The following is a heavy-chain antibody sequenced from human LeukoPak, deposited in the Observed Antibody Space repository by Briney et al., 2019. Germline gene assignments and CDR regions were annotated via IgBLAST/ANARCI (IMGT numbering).Heavy chain of an antibody. V-gene: IGHV1-18*04. CDR2: ISAYNGNT. D-gene: IGHD5-18*01. CDR1: GYTFTSYG. CDR3: ARGRRLQLWFKSGAVDI. J-gene: IGHJ3*02. Sequence: SVKVSCKASGYTFTSYGISWVRQAPGQGHEWMGWISAYNGNTNYAQKLQGRVTMTTDTSTSTAYMELRSLRSDDTAVYYCARGRRLQLWFKSGAVDIWGQGTMVTVSS.